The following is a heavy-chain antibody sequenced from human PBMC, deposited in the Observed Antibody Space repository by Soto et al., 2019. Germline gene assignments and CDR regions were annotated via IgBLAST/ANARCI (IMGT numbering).Heavy chain of an antibody. V-gene: IGHV4-4*02. J-gene: IGHJ3*02. D-gene: IGHD1-1*01. CDR3: ARAGGNWNDDAFDI. Sequence: SETLSLTCAVSGGSISSSNWWSWVRQPPGKGLEWIGEIYHSGGTNYNPALKNRVTISVDKSKNQFSLKLSSVTAADSAVYYCARAGGNWNDDAFDIWGQGTMVTVSS. CDR2: IYHSGGT. CDR1: GGSISSSNW.